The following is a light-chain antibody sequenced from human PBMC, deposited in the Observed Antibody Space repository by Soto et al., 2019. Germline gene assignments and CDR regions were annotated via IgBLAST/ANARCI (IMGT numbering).Light chain of an antibody. V-gene: IGLV2-14*01. Sequence: QSALTQPISVSGSPGQSITISCTGDSNDIGTYDYVCWYQQHPGKAPRLLIHGVHNQSPGISGRFSASKSGLTASLTISGLQAEDEADYYCTAFSANRVYLFGPGTKVTVL. CDR2: GVH. J-gene: IGLJ1*01. CDR3: TAFSANRVYL. CDR1: SNDIGTYDY.